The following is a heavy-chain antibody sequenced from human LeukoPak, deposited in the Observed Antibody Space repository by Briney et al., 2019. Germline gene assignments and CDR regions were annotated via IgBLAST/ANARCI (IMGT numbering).Heavy chain of an antibody. CDR1: GFTFSSYS. Sequence: GGSLRLSCAASGFTFSSYSMNWVRQAPGKGLEWVSYISSSSSTIYYADSVKGRFTISRDNAKNSLYLQMNSLRAEDTAVYYCARDWGILYYYYYGMDVWGQGTTVTVSS. V-gene: IGHV3-48*04. CDR3: ARDWGILYYYYYGMDV. CDR2: ISSSSSTI. D-gene: IGHD3-16*01. J-gene: IGHJ6*02.